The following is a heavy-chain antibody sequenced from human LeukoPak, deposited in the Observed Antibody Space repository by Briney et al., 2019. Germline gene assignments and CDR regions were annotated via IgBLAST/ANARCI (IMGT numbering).Heavy chain of an antibody. CDR2: IYPRDSDT. D-gene: IGHD6-19*01. Sequence: GESLKISCKGSGYSFTSYWIGWVRQMPGKGLEWMGIIYPRDSDTRYNPSFQGQVTISVDKSISTAYLQWSSLKASDTAMYYCARHAPSSGWYWGQGTLVTVSS. CDR1: GYSFTSYW. CDR3: ARHAPSSGWY. J-gene: IGHJ4*02. V-gene: IGHV5-51*01.